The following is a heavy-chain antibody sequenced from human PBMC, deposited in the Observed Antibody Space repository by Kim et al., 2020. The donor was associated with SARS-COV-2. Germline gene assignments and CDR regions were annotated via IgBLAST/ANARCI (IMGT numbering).Heavy chain of an antibody. CDR3: ARGVSSGYPGPYYYGMDV. CDR1: GGTFSSYA. V-gene: IGHV1-69*13. CDR2: IIPIFGTA. Sequence: SVKVSCKASGGTFSSYAISWVRQAPGQGLEWMGGIIPIFGTANYAQKFQGRVTITADESTSTAYMELSSLRSEDTAVYYCARGVSSGYPGPYYYGMDVWGQGTTVTVSS. J-gene: IGHJ6*02. D-gene: IGHD3-22*01.